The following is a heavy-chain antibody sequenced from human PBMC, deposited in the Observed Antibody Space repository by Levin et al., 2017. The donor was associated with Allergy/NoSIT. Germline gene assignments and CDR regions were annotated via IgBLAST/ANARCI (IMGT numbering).Heavy chain of an antibody. J-gene: IGHJ6*03. CDR3: ARATTDGPYYDYMDV. CDR1: GFTFNRYS. V-gene: IGHV3-48*02. Sequence: GESLKISCAASGFTFNRYSMNWVRQAPGQGLEWVSYISTSSSTIYYADSVKGRFTIFRDNAKNSLYLQMNSLKDEDPAVYYCARATTDGPYYDYMDVWGKGTTVTVSS. CDR2: ISTSSSTI. D-gene: IGHD4-11*01.